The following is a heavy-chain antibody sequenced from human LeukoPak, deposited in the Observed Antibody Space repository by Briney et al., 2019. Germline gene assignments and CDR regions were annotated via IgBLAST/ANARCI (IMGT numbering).Heavy chain of an antibody. CDR3: TTEYNFNYYDSSGYYY. CDR1: GFTFSDYY. J-gene: IGHJ4*02. Sequence: GGSLRLSCAASGFTFSDYYMSWIRQAPGKGLEWVSYISSSGSTIYYADSVKGRFTISRDNAKNSLYLQMNSLKTEDTAVYYCTTEYNFNYYDSSGYYYWGQGTLVTVSS. V-gene: IGHV3-11*01. D-gene: IGHD3-22*01. CDR2: ISSSGSTI.